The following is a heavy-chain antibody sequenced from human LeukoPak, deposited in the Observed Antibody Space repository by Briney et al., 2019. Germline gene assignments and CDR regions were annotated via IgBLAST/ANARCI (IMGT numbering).Heavy chain of an antibody. CDR2: ISWNSGSI. J-gene: IGHJ4*02. CDR3: ARRAVAGRCFDY. D-gene: IGHD6-13*01. Sequence: PGGSLRLSCAASGFTFDDYAMHWVRQAPGKGLEWVSGISWNSGSIGYADSVKGRFTISRDNAKNSLYLQMNSLRAEDTAVYYCARRAVAGRCFDYWGQGTLVTVSS. V-gene: IGHV3-9*01. CDR1: GFTFDDYA.